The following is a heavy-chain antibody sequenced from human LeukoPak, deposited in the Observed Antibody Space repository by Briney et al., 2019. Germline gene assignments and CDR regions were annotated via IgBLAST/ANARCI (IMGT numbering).Heavy chain of an antibody. CDR3: AKEVVPGTSRSFDY. CDR1: GFTFSSYT. J-gene: IGHJ4*02. CDR2: LSFGGGTI. D-gene: IGHD2-2*01. Sequence: GGSLRLSCAASGFTFSSYTMAWVRQAPGKGLECVSSLSFGGGTIYYADSVKGRFTNSRDTSKNTLYLQMNSLRAEDTAIYYCAKEVVPGTSRSFDYWGQGTLVTVSS. V-gene: IGHV3-23*01.